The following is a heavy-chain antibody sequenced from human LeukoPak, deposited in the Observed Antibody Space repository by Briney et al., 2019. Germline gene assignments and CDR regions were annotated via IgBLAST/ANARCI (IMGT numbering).Heavy chain of an antibody. V-gene: IGHV3-9*03. D-gene: IGHD5-18*01. CDR1: GFTFDDYA. CDR2: ISWNSGSI. Sequence: GGSLRLSCAASGFTFDDYAMHWVRQAPGKGLEWVSGISWNSGSIGYADSVKGRFTISRDNAKNSPYLQMNSLRAEDMALYYCAKGGYSYGYIDYWGQGTLVTVSS. J-gene: IGHJ4*02. CDR3: AKGGYSYGYIDY.